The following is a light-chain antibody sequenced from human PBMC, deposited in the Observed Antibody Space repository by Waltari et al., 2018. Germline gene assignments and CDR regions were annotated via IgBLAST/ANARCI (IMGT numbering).Light chain of an antibody. CDR2: QDN. Sequence: SFELTQPTSVSVSPGQTASITCSGDNSRAKPVCWYQQKPGQSPVAVIYQDNGRPSGFPERFSGSNSGNTATLTISGTQAMDEADYFCQAWDTTTGVFGGGTKLTVL. CDR3: QAWDTTTGV. CDR1: NSRAKP. J-gene: IGLJ2*01. V-gene: IGLV3-1*01.